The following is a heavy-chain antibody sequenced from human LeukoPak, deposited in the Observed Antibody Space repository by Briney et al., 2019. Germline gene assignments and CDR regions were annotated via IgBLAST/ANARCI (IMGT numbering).Heavy chain of an antibody. Sequence: ASVKVSCKASGYTFTSYGISWVRQAPGQGLEWMGWISAYNGNTNYAQKLQGRVTMTTDTSTSTAYMELRSLRSDDTAVYYRARGRHYYDSSGPAYWGQGTLVTVSS. CDR3: ARGRHYYDSSGPAY. CDR1: GYTFTSYG. V-gene: IGHV1-18*01. CDR2: ISAYNGNT. D-gene: IGHD3-22*01. J-gene: IGHJ4*02.